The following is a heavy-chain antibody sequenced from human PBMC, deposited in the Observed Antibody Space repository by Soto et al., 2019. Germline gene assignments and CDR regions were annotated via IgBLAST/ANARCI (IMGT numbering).Heavy chain of an antibody. CDR1: GFSLTDTGVG. J-gene: IGHJ6*02. CDR2: IYWVDDR. CDR3: AHRHDYGSGSLGMAV. Sequence: QITLKESGPTLVKPTQTLTLTCTFSGFSLTDTGVGVGWIRQPPGKALEWLALIYWVDDRRYSPSQKSRLTITADTSKNQVVLTMTDMDRDDTASYYCAHRHDYGSGSLGMAVCGQGTKVTVSS. V-gene: IGHV2-5*02. D-gene: IGHD3-10*01.